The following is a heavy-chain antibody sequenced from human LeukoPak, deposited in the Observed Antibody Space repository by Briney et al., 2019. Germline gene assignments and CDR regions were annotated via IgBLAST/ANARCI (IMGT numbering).Heavy chain of an antibody. Sequence: PSETLSLTCTVSGGSISSGDYYWSWIRQPPGKGLEWIGYIYYSGRTYYNPSLKSRVTISVDTSKNQFSLKLSSVTAADTAVYYCARDVRRITIFGVVIKAFDIWGQGTMVTVSS. D-gene: IGHD3-3*01. CDR3: ARDVRRITIFGVVIKAFDI. CDR1: GGSISSGDYY. J-gene: IGHJ3*02. CDR2: IYYSGRT. V-gene: IGHV4-30-4*08.